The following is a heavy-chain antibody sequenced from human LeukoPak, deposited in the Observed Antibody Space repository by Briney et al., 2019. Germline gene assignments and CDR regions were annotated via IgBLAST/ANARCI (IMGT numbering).Heavy chain of an antibody. CDR1: GGTFSSYA. CDR2: IIPILGIA. CDR3: AKESSGGWYFDY. D-gene: IGHD6-19*01. Sequence: ASVKVSCKASGGTFSSYAISWVRQAPGQGLEWMGRIIPILGIANYAQKFQGRVTITADKSTSTAYMELSSLRAEDTAVYYCAKESSGGWYFDYWGQGTLVTVSS. V-gene: IGHV1-69*04. J-gene: IGHJ4*02.